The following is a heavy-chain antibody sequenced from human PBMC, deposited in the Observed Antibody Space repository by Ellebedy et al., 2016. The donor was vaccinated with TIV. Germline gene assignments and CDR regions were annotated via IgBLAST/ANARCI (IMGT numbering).Heavy chain of an antibody. Sequence: MPSETLSLTCTVSGDSISSSSYYWGWIRQPPGKGLEWIGSIYYSGSTYYNPSLKSRITISVDTSKNQFSLKLSSVTAADTAVYYCARHLEMADYFDYWGQGTLVTVSS. CDR1: GDSISSSSYY. D-gene: IGHD5-24*01. V-gene: IGHV4-39*01. J-gene: IGHJ4*02. CDR2: IYYSGST. CDR3: ARHLEMADYFDY.